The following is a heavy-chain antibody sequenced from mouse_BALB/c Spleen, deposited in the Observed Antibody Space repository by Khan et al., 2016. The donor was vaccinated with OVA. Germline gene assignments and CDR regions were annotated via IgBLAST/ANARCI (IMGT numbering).Heavy chain of an antibody. CDR2: ISYSGNT. D-gene: IGHD2-4*01. CDR1: GYSITSEYT. V-gene: IGHV3-2*02. Sequence: EVQLVESGPGLVKPSQSLSLTCTVTGYSITSEYTWNWIRQFPGNKLEWMGFISYSGNTSYNPSLKSRISITRDTSKNQFFLQLNSVTSEDTATYYSARKDYYDYDPFPYWGQGTLVTVSA. CDR3: ARKDYYDYDPFPY. J-gene: IGHJ3*01.